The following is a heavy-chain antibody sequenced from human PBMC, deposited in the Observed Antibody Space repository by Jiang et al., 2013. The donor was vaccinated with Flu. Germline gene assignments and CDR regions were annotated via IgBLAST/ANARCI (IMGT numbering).Heavy chain of an antibody. CDR3: VKDLWGQGPAPAGTPTFDY. V-gene: IGHV3-9*01. Sequence: VQPGRSLRLSCAASGFTFDDYAMHWVRQAPGKGLEWVSGISWNSGSIGYADSVKGRFTISRDNAKNSLYLQMNSLRAEDTALYYCVKDLWGQGPAPAGTPTFDYWGQGTLVTVSS. CDR1: GFTFDDYA. CDR2: ISWNSGSI. D-gene: IGHD6-19*01. J-gene: IGHJ4*02.